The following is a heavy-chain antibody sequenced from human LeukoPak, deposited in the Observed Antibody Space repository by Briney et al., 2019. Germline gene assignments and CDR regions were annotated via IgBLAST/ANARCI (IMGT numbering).Heavy chain of an antibody. Sequence: GASVKVSCKASGYTFTGYYMHWVRQATGQGLEWMGWINPNSGGTNYAQKFQGRVTMTRDTSISTAYMELSRLRSDDTAVYYCAREAMAVAGTEDDAFDIWGQGTMVTVSS. J-gene: IGHJ3*02. CDR3: AREAMAVAGTEDDAFDI. V-gene: IGHV1-2*02. CDR2: INPNSGGT. CDR1: GYTFTGYY. D-gene: IGHD6-19*01.